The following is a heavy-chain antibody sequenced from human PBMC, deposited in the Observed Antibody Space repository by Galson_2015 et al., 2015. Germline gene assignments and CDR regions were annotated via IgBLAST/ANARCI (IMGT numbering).Heavy chain of an antibody. Sequence: SVKVSCKASGGTFSSYAISWVRQAPGQGLEWMGGIIPIFGTANYAQKFQGRVTITADESTSTAYMELSSLRSEDTAVYYCARDQTIYYDSSGYYLIGDAFDISGQGTMVTVSS. V-gene: IGHV1-69*13. CDR2: IIPIFGTA. CDR1: GGTFSSYA. J-gene: IGHJ3*02. D-gene: IGHD3-22*01. CDR3: ARDQTIYYDSSGYYLIGDAFDI.